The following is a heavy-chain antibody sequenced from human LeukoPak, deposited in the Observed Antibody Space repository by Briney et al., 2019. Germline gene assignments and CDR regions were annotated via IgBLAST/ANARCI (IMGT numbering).Heavy chain of an antibody. CDR1: GYSFTSYW. CDR2: IYPDDSDT. Sequence: GESLKISCKGSGYSFTSYWIGWVRQMPGKGLEWMGIIYPDDSDTRYSPSFQGQVIISAAKSISTAYLQWSSLKASDTAMYYCARHIGCSSTSCSNWFDPWGQGTLVTVSS. D-gene: IGHD2-2*01. J-gene: IGHJ5*02. V-gene: IGHV5-51*01. CDR3: ARHIGCSSTSCSNWFDP.